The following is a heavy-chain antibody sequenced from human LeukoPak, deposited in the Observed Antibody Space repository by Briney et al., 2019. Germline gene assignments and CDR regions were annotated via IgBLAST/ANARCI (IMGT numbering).Heavy chain of an antibody. D-gene: IGHD2-2*01. V-gene: IGHV5-51*01. Sequence: HGESLKISCKGSGYSFTSYWIGWVRQMPGKGLEWMGIIYPGDSDTRYSPSFQGQVTISADKSISTAYLQWSSLKASDTAMYYCARASGDCSSTSCFEFDYWGQGTLVTVSS. J-gene: IGHJ4*02. CDR2: IYPGDSDT. CDR1: GYSFTSYW. CDR3: ARASGDCSSTSCFEFDY.